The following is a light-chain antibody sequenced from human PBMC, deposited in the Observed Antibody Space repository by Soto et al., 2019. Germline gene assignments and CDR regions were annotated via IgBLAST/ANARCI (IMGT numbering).Light chain of an antibody. Sequence: IVLTQSPGTLSLSPGERATLSCRASQSVSSSYLAWYQQKPGQAPRLPIYGASSRATGIPDRFSGSGSGTDFTLTISRLEPEDFAVYYCQQYGSIPWTFGQGTKVDIK. V-gene: IGKV3-20*01. CDR3: QQYGSIPWT. J-gene: IGKJ1*01. CDR2: GAS. CDR1: QSVSSSY.